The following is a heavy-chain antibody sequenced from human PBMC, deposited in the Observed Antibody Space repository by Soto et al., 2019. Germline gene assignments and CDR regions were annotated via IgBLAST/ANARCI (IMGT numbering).Heavy chain of an antibody. V-gene: IGHV4-34*01. CDR1: GGSFSGYY. CDR2: INHSGST. J-gene: IGHJ5*02. Sequence: QVQLQQWGAGLLKPSETLSLTCAVYGGSFSGYYWSWIRQPPGKGLEWIGEINHSGSTNYNPSLKSRVTISVDTSKNQFSLKLSSVTAADTAVYYCARVVPYDFWSAPVETELKNWFDPWGQGTLVTVSS. CDR3: ARVVPYDFWSAPVETELKNWFDP. D-gene: IGHD3-3*01.